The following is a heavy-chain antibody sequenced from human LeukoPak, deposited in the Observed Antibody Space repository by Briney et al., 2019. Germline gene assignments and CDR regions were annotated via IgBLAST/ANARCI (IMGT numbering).Heavy chain of an antibody. CDR2: IFHSGST. D-gene: IGHD3-16*02. CDR1: GGSVSSFY. J-gene: IGHJ6*03. Sequence: SETLSLTCTVSGGSVSSFYWSWIRQPPGKGLEWIGYIFHSGSTSYNPSLQSRVSITSDRSKNQFSLSLGSVTDADTAVYYRARSTVASYRYPRYYFYMDVWGKGTTVTVSS. V-gene: IGHV4-59*02. CDR3: ARSTVASYRYPRYYFYMDV.